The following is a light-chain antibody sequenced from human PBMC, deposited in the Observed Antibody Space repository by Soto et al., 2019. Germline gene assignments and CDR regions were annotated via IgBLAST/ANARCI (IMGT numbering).Light chain of an antibody. CDR1: QSVSSN. CDR3: QQYNEWPPYT. Sequence: EIVMTQSPANLSVSPGERATLSCRASQSVSSNLAWYQQKPGQGPRLLIYGASTRATSIPARFSGSGSGTEFTLTINSLQSEDFAVYYCQQYNEWPPYTVGQGPKLEIK. J-gene: IGKJ2*01. V-gene: IGKV3-15*01. CDR2: GAS.